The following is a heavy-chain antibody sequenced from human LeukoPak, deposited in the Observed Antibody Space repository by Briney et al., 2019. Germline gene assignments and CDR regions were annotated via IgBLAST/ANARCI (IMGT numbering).Heavy chain of an antibody. CDR3: ARHTGGARYYDILTGYPNWFDP. Sequence: TSETLSLTCTVSGDSISSSSYYWGWIRQPPGKGLEWIGSIYYSGSTYYNPSLKSRVTISVDTSKNQFSLKLSSVTAADTAVYYCARHTGGARYYDILTGYPNWFDPWGQGTLVTVSS. J-gene: IGHJ5*02. D-gene: IGHD3-9*01. CDR2: IYYSGST. V-gene: IGHV4-39*01. CDR1: GDSISSSSYY.